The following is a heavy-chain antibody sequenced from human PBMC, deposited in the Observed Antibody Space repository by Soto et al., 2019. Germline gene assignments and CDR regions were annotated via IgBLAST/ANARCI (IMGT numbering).Heavy chain of an antibody. CDR1: GASVTGFY. J-gene: IGHJ4*02. CDR3: ATDPGLAVVHIDY. V-gene: IGHV4-59*02. D-gene: IGHD6-19*01. CDR2: VFHSGSS. Sequence: ETLSITCTVSGASVTGFYWSWIRQPPGKGLEWIGYVFHSGSSNYNPSLKSRVTISVDTSKSQISLRLTSVTAADTAVYYCATDPGLAVVHIDYSCQGILVTV.